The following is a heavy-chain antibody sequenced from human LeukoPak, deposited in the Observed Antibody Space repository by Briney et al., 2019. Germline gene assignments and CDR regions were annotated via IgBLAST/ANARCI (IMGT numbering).Heavy chain of an antibody. J-gene: IGHJ4*02. CDR2: ISAYNGNT. CDR1: GYTFTSYG. Sequence: GASVKVSCEASGYTFTSYGISWVRQAPGQGLEWMGWISAYNGNTNYAQKLQGRVTMTTDTSTSTAYMELRSLRSDDTAVYYCARDQRIWYSSGWPYFDYWGQGTLVTVSS. D-gene: IGHD6-19*01. V-gene: IGHV1-18*04. CDR3: ARDQRIWYSSGWPYFDY.